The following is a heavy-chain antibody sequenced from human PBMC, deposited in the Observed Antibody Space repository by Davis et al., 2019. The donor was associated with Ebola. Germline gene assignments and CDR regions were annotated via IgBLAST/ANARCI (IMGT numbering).Heavy chain of an antibody. CDR2: IYPGYSDT. J-gene: IGHJ5*02. CDR1: GYSFTSYW. D-gene: IGHD3-3*01. Sequence: GESLKISCKGSGYSFTSYWIGWVRQMPGKGLEWMGIIYPGYSDTRYSPSFQGQVTISADKSISTAYLQWSSLKASDTAMYYCVRGSSFGVVIIPSRNWFDPWGQGTLVTVSS. V-gene: IGHV5-51*01. CDR3: VRGSSFGVVIIPSRNWFDP.